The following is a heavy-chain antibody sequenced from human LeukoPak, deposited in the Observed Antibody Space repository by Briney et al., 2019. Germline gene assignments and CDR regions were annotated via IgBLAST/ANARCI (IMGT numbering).Heavy chain of an antibody. J-gene: IGHJ4*02. D-gene: IGHD7-27*01. CDR2: ISYSGSP. CDR1: GGSISVYY. V-gene: IGHV4-59*13. CDR3: TREGLGPFDY. Sequence: SETLSLTCTVSGGSISVYYWSWIRRPPGKGLEWIGYISYSGSPNYNPSLKSRVTISVDTSKNQFSLKLSSLTAADTAVYYCTREGLGPFDYWGQGTLVTVSS.